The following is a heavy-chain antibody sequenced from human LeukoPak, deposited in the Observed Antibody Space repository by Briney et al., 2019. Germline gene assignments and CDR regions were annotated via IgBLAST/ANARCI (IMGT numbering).Heavy chain of an antibody. Sequence: GRSLRLSCAASGFTFDDYAMHWVRQAPGKGLEWVSGISWNSGSIGYADSVKGRFTISRDNAKNSLYLQMNSLRAEDTALYYCAKDSKKINPTFDYWGQGTLVTVSS. V-gene: IGHV3-9*01. J-gene: IGHJ4*02. CDR3: AKDSKKINPTFDY. CDR1: GFTFDDYA. CDR2: ISWNSGSI.